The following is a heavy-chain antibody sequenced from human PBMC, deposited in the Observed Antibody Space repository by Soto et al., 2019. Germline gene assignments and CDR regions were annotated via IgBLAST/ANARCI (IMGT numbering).Heavy chain of an antibody. V-gene: IGHV3-72*01. CDR2: SRNKAKSYST. D-gene: IGHD1-26*01. Sequence: EVPLVESGGGLVPPGGSLTLSCAVSGLTFGDHYMEWVRQAPGKGLEWVARSRNKAKSYSTDFAASVKGRFTISRDESKNSLNMQMNLLLTEDTAVYYCSIVEGAWGQGTLVTVSS. CDR3: SIVEGA. CDR1: GLTFGDHY. J-gene: IGHJ5*02.